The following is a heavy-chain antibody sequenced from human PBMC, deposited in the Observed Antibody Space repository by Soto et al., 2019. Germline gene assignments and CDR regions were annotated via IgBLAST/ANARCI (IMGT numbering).Heavy chain of an antibody. CDR1: GFTFSSYS. D-gene: IGHD4-17*01. Sequence: ESGGGLVKPGGSLRLSCAASGFTFSSYSMNWVRQAPGKGLEWVSSISSSSSYIYYADSVKGRFTISRDNAKNSLYLQMNSLRAEDTAVYYCARGDYGDYELDYWGQGTLVTVSS. V-gene: IGHV3-21*01. CDR2: ISSSSSYI. CDR3: ARGDYGDYELDY. J-gene: IGHJ4*02.